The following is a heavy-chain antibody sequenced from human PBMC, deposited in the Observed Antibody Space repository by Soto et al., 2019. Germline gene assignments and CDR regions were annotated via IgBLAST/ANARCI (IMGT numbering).Heavy chain of an antibody. CDR2: IIPALGTA. Sequence: QDQLVQSGAEVKKPGSSVKVSCKASGGTFSSHTFSCVRQAPGQGLEWMGRIIPALGTATYVQKFQGRVTITADASATTVYMGLTSLRSEDRAVYYCARTAFGEYWYFDLWGCGILVTVSS. CDR1: GGTFSSHT. V-gene: IGHV1-69*08. CDR3: ARTAFGEYWYFDL. D-gene: IGHD3-10*01. J-gene: IGHJ2*01.